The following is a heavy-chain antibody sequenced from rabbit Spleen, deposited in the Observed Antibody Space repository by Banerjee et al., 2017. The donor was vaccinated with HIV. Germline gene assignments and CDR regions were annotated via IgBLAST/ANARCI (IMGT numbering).Heavy chain of an antibody. Sequence: EQLEESGGGLVKPEGSLTLTCKASRVSLNDKDVMCWVRQAPGKGPEWIACIYNGDGSTYYASWVNGRFTISKASSTTVTLQVTSLTAADTATYFCARDGGATDNAFDLWGQGTLVTVS. D-gene: IGHD6-1*01. J-gene: IGHJ4*01. CDR1: RVSLNDKDV. CDR3: ARDGGATDNAFDL. CDR2: IYNGDGST. V-gene: IGHV1S45*01.